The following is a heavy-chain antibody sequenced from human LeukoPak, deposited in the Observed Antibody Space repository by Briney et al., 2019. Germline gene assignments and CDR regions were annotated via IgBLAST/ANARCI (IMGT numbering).Heavy chain of an antibody. CDR3: ARHYVFVYGGSSFDY. CDR2: IYYSGST. Sequence: SETLSLTCTVSGGSISGYYWSWIRQPPGKGLEWIGYIYYSGSTNYNPSLRSRLTISVDTSKNQFSLKLSSVTAADTAVYYCARHYVFVYGGSSFDYWGQGTLVTVSS. V-gene: IGHV4-59*08. J-gene: IGHJ4*02. CDR1: GGSISGYY. D-gene: IGHD2-8*01.